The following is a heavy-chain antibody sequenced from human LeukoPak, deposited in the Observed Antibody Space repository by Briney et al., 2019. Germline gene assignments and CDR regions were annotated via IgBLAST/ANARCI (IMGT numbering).Heavy chain of an antibody. CDR1: GGSFGGYY. CDR2: INDSGSS. V-gene: IGHV4-34*01. D-gene: IGHD2-21*02. Sequence: SETLSLTCAVYGGSFGGYYWSWIRQPPGKGLEWIGEINDSGSSNYIPSLKSRVTISVDTSKNQFSLKLSSVTAADTAVYYCARSNVVVTVNYFDYWGQGTLVTVSS. CDR3: ARSNVVVTVNYFDY. J-gene: IGHJ4*02.